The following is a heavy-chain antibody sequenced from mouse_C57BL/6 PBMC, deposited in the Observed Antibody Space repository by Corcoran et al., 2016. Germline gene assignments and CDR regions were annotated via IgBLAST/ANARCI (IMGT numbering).Heavy chain of an antibody. Sequence: QIQLVQSGPELKKPGETVKISCKASGYTFTTYGMSWVKQAPGKGLKWMGWINTYSGVPTYADDFKGRFAFSLETSASTAYLQINNLKNEDTATYVCARGYYGSTFWYFDVWGTGTTVTVSS. CDR1: GYTFTTYG. J-gene: IGHJ1*03. V-gene: IGHV9-3*01. CDR3: ARGYYGSTFWYFDV. CDR2: INTYSGVP. D-gene: IGHD1-1*01.